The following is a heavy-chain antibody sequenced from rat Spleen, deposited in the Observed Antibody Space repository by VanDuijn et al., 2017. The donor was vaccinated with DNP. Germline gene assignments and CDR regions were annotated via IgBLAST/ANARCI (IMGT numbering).Heavy chain of an antibody. J-gene: IGHJ4*01. CDR2: ISYDGRDT. Sequence: EVQLVESGGGLVQPGRSLKLSCVASGITFSDHNMAWVRQAPKKGLEWVATISYDGRDTYYRDSVKGRFTMSRDNAKSTLYLQMDSLRSEDTATYYCARHRTIMPYYYAMDAWGQGASVTVSS. D-gene: IGHD1-12*01. CDR3: ARHRTIMPYYYAMDA. V-gene: IGHV5-7*01. CDR1: GITFSDHN.